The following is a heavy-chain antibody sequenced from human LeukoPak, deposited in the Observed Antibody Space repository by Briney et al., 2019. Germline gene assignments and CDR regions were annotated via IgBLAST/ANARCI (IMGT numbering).Heavy chain of an antibody. CDR2: IIPIFGTA. CDR3: ARDSGITMVRGVIIPPDYYYGMDV. CDR1: GGTFSSYA. J-gene: IGHJ6*02. V-gene: IGHV1-69*13. D-gene: IGHD3-10*01. Sequence: SVKFSCKASGGTFSSYAISWVRRAPGQGLEWMGGIIPIFGTANYAQKFQGRVTITADESTSTAYMELSSLRSEDKAVYYCARDSGITMVRGVIIPPDYYYGMDVWGQRTTVTDSS.